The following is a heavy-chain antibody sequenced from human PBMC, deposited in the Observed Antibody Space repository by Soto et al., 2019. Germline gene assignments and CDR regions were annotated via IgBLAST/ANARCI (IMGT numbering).Heavy chain of an antibody. D-gene: IGHD2-8*02. CDR2: ISGYNGNT. CDR3: AATGGNYFGLDV. J-gene: IGHJ6*02. Sequence: ASVKVSCKSSDNTFAHYGINWVRQAPGQGLEWMGWISGYNGNTKYAQKFQDRVTMTADTSTRTAFMEVRSLTSDDTGVYFCAATGGNYFGLDVWGQGTTVTVSS. CDR1: DNTFAHYG. V-gene: IGHV1-18*01.